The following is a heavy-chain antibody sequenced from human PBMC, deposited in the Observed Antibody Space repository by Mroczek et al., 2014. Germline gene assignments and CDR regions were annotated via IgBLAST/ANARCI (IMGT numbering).Heavy chain of an antibody. Sequence: QVQLQESGPGLVKPSQTLSLTCTVSGGSISSGGYYWSWIRQHPGKGLEWIGYIYYSGSTYYNPSLKSRVTISVDTSKNQFSLKLSSVTAADTAVYYCARGRQQLVRAFGPPGVATYFDYWGQGTLVTVSS. J-gene: IGHJ4*02. CDR1: GGSISSGGYY. V-gene: IGHV4-31*03. CDR3: ARGRQQLVRAFGPPGVATYFDY. D-gene: IGHD6-13*01. CDR2: IYYSGST.